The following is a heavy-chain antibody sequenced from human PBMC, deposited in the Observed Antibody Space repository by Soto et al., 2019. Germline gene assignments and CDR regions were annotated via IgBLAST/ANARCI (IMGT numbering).Heavy chain of an antibody. J-gene: IGHJ3*02. D-gene: IGHD2-15*01. Sequence: PGWSLILSCAVSGLTFSSHSMNWVRQSPGKGLEWVSAISGSGGSTYYADSVRGRFTISRDNSKNTLYLQMNSLRAEDTAVYYCAKDDAVVFDAFDIWGQGTMVTVSS. CDR1: GLTFSSHS. V-gene: IGHV3-23*01. CDR2: ISGSGGST. CDR3: AKDDAVVFDAFDI.